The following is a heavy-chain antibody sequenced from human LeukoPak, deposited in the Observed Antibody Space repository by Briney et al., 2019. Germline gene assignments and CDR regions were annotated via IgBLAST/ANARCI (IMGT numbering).Heavy chain of an antibody. J-gene: IGHJ4*02. CDR2: IDGTGTTI. V-gene: IGHV3-48*03. CDR1: GFIFSLFE. Sequence: GGSLRLSCAPSGFIFSLFEMNWGRQAPGKGLEWVSYIDGTGTTIYYADSVKGRFTISRDNAKNSLYLQMNSPRAEDTAIYYCARMTTSSHYFDYWGQGTLVTVSS. CDR3: ARMTTSSHYFDY. D-gene: IGHD4-17*01.